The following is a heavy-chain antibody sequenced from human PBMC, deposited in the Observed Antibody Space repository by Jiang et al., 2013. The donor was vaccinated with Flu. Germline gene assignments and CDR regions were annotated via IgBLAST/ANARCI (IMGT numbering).Heavy chain of an antibody. D-gene: IGHD6-13*01. Sequence: ETLSLTCAVYGGSVQWLLLELDPPAPRKGLEWIGEINHSGSTNYNPSLKSRVTISVDTSKNQFSLKLSSVTAADTAVYYCARHLPGDVYSYSSSWSGFDYWGQGTLVTVSS. CDR1: GGSVQWLL. CDR3: ARHLPGDVYSYSSSWSGFDY. V-gene: IGHV4-34*01. J-gene: IGHJ4*02. CDR2: INHSGST.